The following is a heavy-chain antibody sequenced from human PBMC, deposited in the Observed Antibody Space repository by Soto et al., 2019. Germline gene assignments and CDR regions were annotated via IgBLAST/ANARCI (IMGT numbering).Heavy chain of an antibody. J-gene: IGHJ4*02. V-gene: IGHV4-31*03. CDR3: ASFCGGDCSTPLWYYFDY. CDR2: IYYSGST. Sequence: PSETLSLTCTVPGGSISSGGYYWSWIRQHPGKGLEWIGYIYYSGSTYYNPSLKSRVTISVDTSKNQFSLKLSSVTAADTAVYYCASFCGGDCSTPLWYYFDYWGQGTLVTVSS. CDR1: GGSISSGGYY. D-gene: IGHD2-21*02.